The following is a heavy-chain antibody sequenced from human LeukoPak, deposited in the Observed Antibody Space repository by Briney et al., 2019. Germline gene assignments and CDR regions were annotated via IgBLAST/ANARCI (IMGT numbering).Heavy chain of an antibody. D-gene: IGHD2-2*01. Sequence: GTSVKVSCKASGFTFTSSAMHWVRQAPGQRLEWMGWINAGNGNTKYSQKFQGRVTITRDTSASTAYMELSSLRSEDTAVYYYARDGEGYCSSTSCLKDRRYGMDVWGKGTTVTVSS. V-gene: IGHV1-3*01. CDR1: GFTFTSSA. CDR2: INAGNGNT. CDR3: ARDGEGYCSSTSCLKDRRYGMDV. J-gene: IGHJ6*04.